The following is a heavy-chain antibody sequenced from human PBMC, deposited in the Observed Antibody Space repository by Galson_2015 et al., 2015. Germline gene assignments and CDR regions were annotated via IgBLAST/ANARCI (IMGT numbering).Heavy chain of an antibody. V-gene: IGHV3-7*03. CDR3: VGEDWRFWGY. CDR2: IKEDGSET. D-gene: IGHD3-10*01. J-gene: IGHJ4*02. CDR1: GFTFSSYW. Sequence: SLRLSCAASGFTFSSYWMSWVRQAPGERPEWVANIKEDGSETQYVDSVKGRFFISRDNVKNSLYLQMNSLRVEDTAVYYCVGEDWRFWGYWGQGTLVTVSS.